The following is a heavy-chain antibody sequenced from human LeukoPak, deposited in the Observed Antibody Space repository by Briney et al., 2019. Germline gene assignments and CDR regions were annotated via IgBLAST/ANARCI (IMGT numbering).Heavy chain of an antibody. CDR3: AVEPYAHDAFDI. CDR2: ISSSSSYI. CDR1: GFTFSSYS. J-gene: IGHJ3*02. D-gene: IGHD1-26*01. Sequence: GGSLRLSCAASGFTFSSYSMNWVRQAPGKGLEWVSSISSSSSYIYYADSVKGRFTISRDNAKNSLYLQVNSLRAEDTAVYYCAVEPYAHDAFDIWGQGTMVTVSS. V-gene: IGHV3-21*01.